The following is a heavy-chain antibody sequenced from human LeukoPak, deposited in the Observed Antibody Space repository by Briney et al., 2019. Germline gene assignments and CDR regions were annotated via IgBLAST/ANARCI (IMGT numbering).Heavy chain of an antibody. CDR2: GSYDGSDQ. Sequence: GGPLSLSCAASGFSFSSYGICWRRQAPGKGLEVVAVGSYDGSDQYYADSVKGRFTVSSDNSKNTLYLQMNSLRVEDTAVYYCAKLGCSSARCYINYWGQGTLVTVSS. V-gene: IGHV3-30*18. CDR3: AKLGCSSARCYINY. D-gene: IGHD2-2*01. CDR1: GFSFSSYG. J-gene: IGHJ4*02.